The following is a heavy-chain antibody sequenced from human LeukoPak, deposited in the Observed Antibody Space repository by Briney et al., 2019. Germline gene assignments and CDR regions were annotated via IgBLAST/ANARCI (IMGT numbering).Heavy chain of an antibody. CDR1: GGSISGYY. D-gene: IGHD4-11*01. J-gene: IGHJ4*02. Sequence: SETLSLTCTVSGGSISGYYWSWIRQPPGKRLEWIGEINHGGHTNYNPSLKSRVAMSVDTSKNQFSLNLGSVTAADTAVYYCVRGLYSRDAGYWGQGTLVTVSS. CDR2: INHGGHT. V-gene: IGHV4-34*01. CDR3: VRGLYSRDAGY.